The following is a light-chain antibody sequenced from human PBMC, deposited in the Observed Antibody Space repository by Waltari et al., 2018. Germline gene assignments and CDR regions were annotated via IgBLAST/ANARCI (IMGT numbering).Light chain of an antibody. J-gene: IGLJ2*01. V-gene: IGLV1-40*01. CDR3: QSYDTSLSVV. CDR2: GVN. CDR1: GSNIGAGYD. Sequence: QSVLTQPPSVSGAPGQRVTISCTGTGSNIGAGYDTHCYPQLPGKAPRLLIYGVNTRSLGVPDRVFGSQSGTSASLAIIGLQAEDEGDYYCQSYDTSLSVVFGGGTKLTVL.